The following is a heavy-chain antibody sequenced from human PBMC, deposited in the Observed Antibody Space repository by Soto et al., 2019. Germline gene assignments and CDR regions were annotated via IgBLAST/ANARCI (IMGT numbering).Heavy chain of an antibody. V-gene: IGHV1-18*01. J-gene: IGHJ4*02. Sequence: ASVKVSCKASGYTFTSYGISWVRQAPGQGLEWMGWISAYNGNTNYAQKLQGRVTMTTNTSKSTMYLQMNSLRAEDTALYYCAKSNRPTAPFDYWGQGTLVTVSS. CDR2: ISAYNGNT. D-gene: IGHD4-4*01. CDR3: AKSNRPTAPFDY. CDR1: GYTFTSYG.